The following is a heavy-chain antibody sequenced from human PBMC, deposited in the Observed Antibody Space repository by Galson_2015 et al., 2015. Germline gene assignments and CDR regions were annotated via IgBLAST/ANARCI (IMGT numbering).Heavy chain of an antibody. V-gene: IGHV3-23*01. CDR2: VSGVVYTT. J-gene: IGHJ5*01. CDR3: AKQGEYTSSWFDS. Sequence: SLRLSCAASGFTFSDFAMSWVRQAPGKGLEWVSTVSGVVYTTYTGDSVRGRFTISRDNSKNTLSLQMNSLRADDTAVYYCAKQGEYTSSWFDSWGQGTLVTVSS. D-gene: IGHD6-13*01. CDR1: GFTFSDFA.